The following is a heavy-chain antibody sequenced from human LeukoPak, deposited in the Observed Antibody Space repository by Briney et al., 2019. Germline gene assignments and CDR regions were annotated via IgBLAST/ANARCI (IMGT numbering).Heavy chain of an antibody. J-gene: IGHJ4*02. CDR3: AKWGDYDVLTGYYDSDY. V-gene: IGHV3-23*01. D-gene: IGHD3-9*01. CDR2: ITGSGGTT. Sequence: GGSLRLSCAASGFTFSNYAMSWVRQAPGKGLEWLSAITGSGGTTYYAHSVKGRFTSSRDNSKNTLYLQMNTLRAEDTAVYYCAKWGDYDVLTGYYDSDYWGQGTLVTVPS. CDR1: GFTFSNYA.